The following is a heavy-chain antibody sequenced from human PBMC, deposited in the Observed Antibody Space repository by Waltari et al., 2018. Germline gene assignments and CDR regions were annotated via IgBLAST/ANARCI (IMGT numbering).Heavy chain of an antibody. Sequence: EVQLVESGGGLVQPGGSLRLSCYTSGFNFSRYSKPWVRQAPGKGLEWVSAISGSGGSTYYADSVKGRFTISRDNSKNTLYLQMNSLRAEDTAVYYCAKDQSAYWGQGTLVTVSS. CDR1: GFNFSRYS. V-gene: IGHV3-23*04. J-gene: IGHJ4*02. CDR2: ISGSGGST. CDR3: AKDQSAY.